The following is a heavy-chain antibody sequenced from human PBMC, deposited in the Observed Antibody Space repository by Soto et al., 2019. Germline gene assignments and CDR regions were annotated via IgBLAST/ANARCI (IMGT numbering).Heavy chain of an antibody. CDR2: IDWDDDK. CDR1: GFSLSTSGMC. V-gene: IGHV2-70*11. CDR3: ARITSSSSRGRHYYYMDV. Sequence: NSSRSGPTLVKPTQTLTLTCTFSGFSLSTSGMCVSWIRQPPGKALEWLARIDWDDDKYYSTSLKTRLTISKDTSKNQVVLTMTNMDPVDTATYYCARITSSSSRGRHYYYMDVWGKGTTVTVSS. J-gene: IGHJ6*03. D-gene: IGHD6-6*01.